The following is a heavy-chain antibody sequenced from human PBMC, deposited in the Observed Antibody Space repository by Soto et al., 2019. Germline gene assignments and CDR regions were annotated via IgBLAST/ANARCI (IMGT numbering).Heavy chain of an antibody. J-gene: IGHJ3*02. D-gene: IGHD6-13*01. Sequence: SGPTLVNPTQTLTPTCTFSGFSLSTSGVGVGWIRQPPGKALEWLALIYWDDDKRYSPSLKSRLTITKDTSKNQVVLTMTNMDPVDTATYYCAHRDIAAAAHRAFDIWGQGTMVTVSS. CDR3: AHRDIAAAAHRAFDI. CDR1: GFSLSTSGVG. V-gene: IGHV2-5*02. CDR2: IYWDDDK.